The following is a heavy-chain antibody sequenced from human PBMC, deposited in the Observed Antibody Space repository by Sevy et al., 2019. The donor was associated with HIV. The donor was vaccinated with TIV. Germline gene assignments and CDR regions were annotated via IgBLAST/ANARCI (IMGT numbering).Heavy chain of an antibody. CDR3: TRGGPNQQQLDYFDY. Sequence: SEALSLTCTVSRGSISTYYWTWIRQPPGKGLEGIGYIYYSGSTDYNPSLKSRVTMSIATSKNQFSLKLRSVTAADTAVYYCTRGGPNQQQLDYFDYWGQGTLVTVSS. CDR1: RGSISTYY. V-gene: IGHV4-59*01. J-gene: IGHJ4*02. CDR2: IYYSGST. D-gene: IGHD6-13*01.